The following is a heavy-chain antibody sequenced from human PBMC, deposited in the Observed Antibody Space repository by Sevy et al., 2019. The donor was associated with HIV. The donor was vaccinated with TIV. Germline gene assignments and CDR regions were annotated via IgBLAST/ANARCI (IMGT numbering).Heavy chain of an antibody. D-gene: IGHD7-27*01. CDR1: GYTFTGHY. CDR3: XXXXXQTGAFDS. V-gene: IGHV1-2*02. J-gene: IGHJ4*02. CDR2: IDPISGGT. Sequence: ASVKVSCKASGYTFTGHYLHWVRQAPGQGLEWMGWIDPISGGTKHAQNFKGRVTMARDTSISTAYMELSSLRFDDTXXXXXXXXXXQTGAFDSWGQGTLVTVSS.